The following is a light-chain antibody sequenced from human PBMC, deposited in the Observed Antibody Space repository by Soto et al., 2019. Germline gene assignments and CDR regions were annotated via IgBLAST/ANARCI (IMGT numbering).Light chain of an antibody. CDR3: QTWGTGVV. Sequence: QPVLTQSPSASASLGASVKLTCTLSSGPSSYAIAWHQQQPEKGPRYLMKLNSDGSHSKGDGIPDRFSGSSSGAERYLTISSLQSEDEADYYCQTWGTGVVFGGGTKLTVL. V-gene: IGLV4-69*02. CDR1: SGPSSYA. CDR2: LNSDGSH. J-gene: IGLJ2*01.